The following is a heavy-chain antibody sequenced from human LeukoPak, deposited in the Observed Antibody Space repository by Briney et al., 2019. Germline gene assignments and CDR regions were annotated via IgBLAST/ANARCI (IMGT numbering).Heavy chain of an antibody. J-gene: IGHJ4*02. CDR1: GGTISSYY. Sequence: PSETLSLTCTVSGGTISSYYWSWIRQPAGKGLEWIGRIYTSGSTNYNLSLKSRVTISVDTSKNQFSLKLSSVTAADTAVYYCARDLDFWSGSFDYWGQGTLVTVSS. CDR3: ARDLDFWSGSFDY. D-gene: IGHD3-3*01. CDR2: IYTSGST. V-gene: IGHV4-4*07.